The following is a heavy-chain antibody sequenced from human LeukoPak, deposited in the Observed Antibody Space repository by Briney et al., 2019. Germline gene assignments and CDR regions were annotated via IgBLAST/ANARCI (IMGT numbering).Heavy chain of an antibody. CDR2: IYHSGST. J-gene: IGHJ4*02. V-gene: IGHV4-4*02. D-gene: IGHD3-9*01. CDR3: ARETGDILTGYYHFDY. Sequence: SETLSLTCAVSGGSISSSNWWSWVRQPPGKGLEWIGEIYHSGSTNYNPSLKSRVTISVDKSKNQFSLKLSSVTAADTAVYYCARETGDILTGYYHFDYWGQGTLVTVSS. CDR1: GGSISSSNW.